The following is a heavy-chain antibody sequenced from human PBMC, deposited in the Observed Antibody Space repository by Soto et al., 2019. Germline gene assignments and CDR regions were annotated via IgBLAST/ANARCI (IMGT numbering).Heavy chain of an antibody. D-gene: IGHD1-26*01. Sequence: QVQLVESGGGVVQPGRSLRLSCAASGFTFSRYGIHWVRQAPGKGLEWVAVIWYDGGNKYYADSVKGRFTISRDNSKNTVYLQMNSLRGEDTAVYYCARDVDTSGHYSWFDPWGQGTLVTVS. J-gene: IGHJ5*02. CDR2: IWYDGGNK. V-gene: IGHV3-33*01. CDR1: GFTFSRYG. CDR3: ARDVDTSGHYSWFDP.